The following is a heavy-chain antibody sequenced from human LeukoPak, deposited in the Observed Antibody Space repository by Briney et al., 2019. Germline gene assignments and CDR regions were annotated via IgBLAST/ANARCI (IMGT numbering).Heavy chain of an antibody. V-gene: IGHV3-11*06. D-gene: IGHD4-17*01. CDR3: ARGRDYGDPGDY. J-gene: IGHJ4*02. CDR1: GFTFSDYY. CDR2: ISSSSSYT. Sequence: GGSLRLSCAASGFTFSDYYMSWIRQAPGKGLEWVSYISSSSSYTNYADSVKGRFTISRDNAKNSLYLRMNSLRAEDTAVYYCARGRDYGDPGDYWGQGTLVTVSS.